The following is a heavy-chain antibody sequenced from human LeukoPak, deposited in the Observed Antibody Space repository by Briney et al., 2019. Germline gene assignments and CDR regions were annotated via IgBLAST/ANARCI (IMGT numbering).Heavy chain of an antibody. J-gene: IGHJ6*03. D-gene: IGHD1-7*01. CDR1: GFTFSSYS. V-gene: IGHV3-48*04. CDR3: AGNGITGTTWHYYYYYYMDV. CDR2: ISSSSSTI. Sequence: GGSLRLSCAASGFTFSSYSMNWVRQAPGKGLEWVSYISSSSSTIYYADSVKGRFTISRDNAKNSLYLQTSSLRAEDTAVYYCAGNGITGTTWHYYYYYYMDVWGKGTTVTVSS.